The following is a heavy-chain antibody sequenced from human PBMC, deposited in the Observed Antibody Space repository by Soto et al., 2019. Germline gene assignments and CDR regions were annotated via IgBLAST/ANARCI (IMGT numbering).Heavy chain of an antibody. Sequence: EVQLVESGGGLVQPGGSLRLSCTASGFTFSTYSMNWVRQAPGKGPEWVSYITSRSSAIYYADSVKGRFTISRDNAKNSLSLQMNDLSTEDTAFYYCARSSSGWAYFFDYWGQGTLVTVSS. V-gene: IGHV3-48*01. CDR3: ARSSSGWAYFFDY. D-gene: IGHD6-19*01. CDR2: ITSRSSAI. J-gene: IGHJ4*02. CDR1: GFTFSTYS.